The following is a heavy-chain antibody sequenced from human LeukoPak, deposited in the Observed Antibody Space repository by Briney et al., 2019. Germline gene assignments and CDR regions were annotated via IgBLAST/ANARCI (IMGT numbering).Heavy chain of an antibody. J-gene: IGHJ6*03. CDR2: IKQDGSEK. V-gene: IGHV3-7*01. CDR3: ARDLSDYVWGSYRYYMDV. D-gene: IGHD3-16*02. CDR1: GFTFSSYW. Sequence: GGSLRLSCAASGFTFSSYWMSWVGQAPGKGVEWVANIKQDGSEKYYVDSVKGRFTISRDNAKNSLYLQMNSLRAEDTAVYYCARDLSDYVWGSYRYYMDVWGKGTTVTVSS.